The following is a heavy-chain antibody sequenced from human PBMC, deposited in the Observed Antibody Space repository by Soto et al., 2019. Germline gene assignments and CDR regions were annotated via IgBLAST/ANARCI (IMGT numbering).Heavy chain of an antibody. CDR3: ASEEAAAGMSLDGRFDP. CDR2: IYYSGST. CDR1: GGSISSSSYY. D-gene: IGHD6-13*01. V-gene: IGHV4-39*01. Sequence: SETLSLTCTVSGGSISSSSYYWGWIRQPPGKGLEWIGSIYYSGSTYYNPSLKSRVTISVDTSKNQFSLKLSSVTAADTAVYYCASEEAAAGMSLDGRFDPWGQGTLVTVS. J-gene: IGHJ5*02.